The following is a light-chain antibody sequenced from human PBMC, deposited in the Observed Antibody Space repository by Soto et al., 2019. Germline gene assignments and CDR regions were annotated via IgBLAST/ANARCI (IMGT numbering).Light chain of an antibody. Sequence: EIVMTQSPATLSVSPGERATLSCRASQNVNSNLAWYQQKPGQAPRLLIYGASTRDTGVPARFSGSGSGTEFTLTISSLQPEDIATYYCQQYHSLITFGRGTRLEIK. CDR2: GAS. V-gene: IGKV3-15*01. J-gene: IGKJ5*01. CDR1: QNVNSN. CDR3: QQYHSLIT.